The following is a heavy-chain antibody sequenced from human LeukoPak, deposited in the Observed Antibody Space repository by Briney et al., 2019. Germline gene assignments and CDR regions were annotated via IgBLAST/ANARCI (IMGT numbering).Heavy chain of an antibody. CDR3: ARDKIVGPTTLDY. CDR2: IKQDGYEK. V-gene: IGHV3-7*01. Sequence: GSLGLSCAASGFTFSGYWMSWVRQTPEKGLEWVANIKQDGYEKYYVDSVKGRFTISRDNAKNSLYLQMNSLRADDTAIYYCARDKIVGPTTLDYWGQGTLVTVSS. CDR1: GFTFSGYW. D-gene: IGHD1-26*01. J-gene: IGHJ4*02.